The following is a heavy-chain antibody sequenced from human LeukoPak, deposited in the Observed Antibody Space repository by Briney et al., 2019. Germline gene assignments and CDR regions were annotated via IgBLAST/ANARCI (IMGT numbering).Heavy chain of an antibody. Sequence: ASVKVSCKASGYTFTSYGISWVRQAPGQGLEWMGWISAYNGNTNYAQKLQGRVTMTTDTSTSTAYMELRSLRSDDTAVYHCARVWEQWLVPWFDPWGQGTLVTVSS. D-gene: IGHD6-19*01. CDR2: ISAYNGNT. J-gene: IGHJ5*02. CDR3: ARVWEQWLVPWFDP. CDR1: GYTFTSYG. V-gene: IGHV1-18*01.